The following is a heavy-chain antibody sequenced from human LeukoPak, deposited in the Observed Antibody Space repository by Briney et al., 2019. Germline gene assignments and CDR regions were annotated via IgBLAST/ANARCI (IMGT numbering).Heavy chain of an antibody. CDR1: GGAFRGYY. CDR3: ARRIAVAGKGAFGY. J-gene: IGHJ4*02. D-gene: IGHD6-19*01. Sequence: SETLSLTCAVYGGAFRGYYWAWIPQPPGKGLEWIGEINHSGSTNYNPSLKSRVTISVDTSKNQFSLKLSSVTAADTAVYYCARRIAVAGKGAFGYWGQGTLVTVSS. V-gene: IGHV4-34*01. CDR2: INHSGST.